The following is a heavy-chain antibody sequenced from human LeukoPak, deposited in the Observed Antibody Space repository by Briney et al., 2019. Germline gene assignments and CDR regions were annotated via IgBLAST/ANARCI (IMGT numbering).Heavy chain of an antibody. CDR1: GFTFDDYA. J-gene: IGHJ4*02. CDR3: AKGGYSYDPYYFDY. Sequence: PGGSLRLSCAASGFTFDDYAMHWARQAPGKGLEWVSGISWNSGSIGYADSVKGRFTISRDNAKNSLYLQMNSLRAEDTALYYCAKGGYSYDPYYFDYWGQGTLVTVSS. D-gene: IGHD5-18*01. CDR2: ISWNSGSI. V-gene: IGHV3-9*01.